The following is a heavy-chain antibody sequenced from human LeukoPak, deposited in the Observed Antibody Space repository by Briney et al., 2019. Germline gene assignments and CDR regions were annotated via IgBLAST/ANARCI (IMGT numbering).Heavy chain of an antibody. D-gene: IGHD4-11*01. J-gene: IGHJ4*02. V-gene: IGHV3-48*04. Sequence: PGGSLRLSCAASEFAFSTYGIHWVRQAPGKGLEWVSYISSSGSTIYYADSVKGRFTISRDNAKNSLYLQMNSLRAEDTAVYYCARAFYSNYIDYWGQGTLVTVSS. CDR3: ARAFYSNYIDY. CDR1: EFAFSTYG. CDR2: ISSSGSTI.